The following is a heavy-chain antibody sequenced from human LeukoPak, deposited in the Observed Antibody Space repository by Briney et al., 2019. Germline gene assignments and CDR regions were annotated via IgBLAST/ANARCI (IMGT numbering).Heavy chain of an antibody. V-gene: IGHV1-69*01. D-gene: IGHD3-3*01. J-gene: IGHJ4*02. Sequence: GASVKVSCKASGGTFSSYAISWVRQAPGQGLEWMGGIIPIFGTANYAQKFQGRVTITADESTSTAYMELSSLRSEDTAVYYCARERITILGVVPHYFDYWGQGTLVTVSS. CDR1: GGTFSSYA. CDR2: IIPIFGTA. CDR3: ARERITILGVVPHYFDY.